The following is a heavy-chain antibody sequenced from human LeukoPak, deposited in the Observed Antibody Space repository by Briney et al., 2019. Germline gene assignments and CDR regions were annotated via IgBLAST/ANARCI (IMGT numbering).Heavy chain of an antibody. Sequence: ASVKVSCNASGYTFTGYYMHWVRQAPGQGLEWMGWINPNSGGTNYAQKFQGRVTMTRDTSISTAYMELSRLRSDDTAVYYCARGYYDSSGSPYWGQGTLVTVSS. D-gene: IGHD3-22*01. V-gene: IGHV1-2*02. CDR2: INPNSGGT. CDR1: GYTFTGYY. J-gene: IGHJ4*02. CDR3: ARGYYDSSGSPY.